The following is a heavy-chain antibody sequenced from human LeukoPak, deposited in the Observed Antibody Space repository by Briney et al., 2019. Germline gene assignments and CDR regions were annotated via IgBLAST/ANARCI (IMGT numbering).Heavy chain of an antibody. CDR2: INHNAEMI. CDR3: ARDHDWAFDL. CDR1: GFPFGDYV. J-gene: IGHJ4*01. Sequence: PGGSLGLSCEASGFPFGDYVMSWVRQAPGKGLEWIAYINHNAEMIFYPDFVKGRFTISRDNAKNSLYLQMNALRYEDTAIYYCARDHDWAFDLWGQGTLVTVSS. D-gene: IGHD3-9*01. V-gene: IGHV3-48*02.